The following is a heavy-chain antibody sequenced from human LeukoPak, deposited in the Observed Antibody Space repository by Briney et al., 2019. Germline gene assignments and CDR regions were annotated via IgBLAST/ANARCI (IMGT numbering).Heavy chain of an antibody. CDR3: ARVIAAAYWFDP. D-gene: IGHD6-13*01. Sequence: SQTLSLTCTVSGGSISSGSYYCSWIRQPAGKGLEWIGRIYTSGSTNYNPSLKSRVSISVDTSKNQFSLKLSSVTAADTAVYYCARVIAAAYWFDPWGQGTLVTVSS. CDR1: GGSISSGSYY. CDR2: IYTSGST. V-gene: IGHV4-61*02. J-gene: IGHJ5*02.